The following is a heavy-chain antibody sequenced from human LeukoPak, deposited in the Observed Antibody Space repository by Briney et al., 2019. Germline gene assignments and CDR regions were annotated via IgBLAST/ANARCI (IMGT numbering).Heavy chain of an antibody. CDR2: IYYTGIT. D-gene: IGHD3-10*01. CDR3: ARAARYYYGSGTYYIGWFDP. CDR1: NDSISNYY. J-gene: IGHJ5*02. Sequence: SETLSLTCSVSNDSISNYYWTWIRQPPGKGLEWIGYIYYTGITNYNPSLKSRVTISVDTSKNQFSLKLTSVTAADTAVYYCARAARYYYGSGTYYIGWFDPWGQGTLVTVSS. V-gene: IGHV4-59*08.